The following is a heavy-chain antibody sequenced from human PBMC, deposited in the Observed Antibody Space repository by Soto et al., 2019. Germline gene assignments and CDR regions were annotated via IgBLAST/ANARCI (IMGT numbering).Heavy chain of an antibody. CDR2: IYYSGST. V-gene: IGHV4-31*03. J-gene: IGHJ4*02. Sequence: SETLSLTCTVSGGSISSGGYYWSWIRQHPGKGLEWIGYIYYSGSTYYNPSLKSRVTISVDTSKNQFSLKLSSVTAADTAVYYCARDRRRYCSSTSCYTVFDYWGQGTLVTVSS. CDR1: GGSISSGGYY. CDR3: ARDRRRYCSSTSCYTVFDY. D-gene: IGHD2-2*02.